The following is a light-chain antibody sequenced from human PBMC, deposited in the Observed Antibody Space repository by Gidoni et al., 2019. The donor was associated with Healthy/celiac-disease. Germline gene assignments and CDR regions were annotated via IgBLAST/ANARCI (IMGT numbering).Light chain of an antibody. CDR1: QSVSSY. Sequence: ILLTQSPATLSLSPGERATLSCRASQSVSSYLAWYQQKPGQAPRLLIYDASNRATGIPARFSGSGSGTDFTLTISSLEPEDFAVYYCQQRSNWPQYTFGQGTKLEIK. V-gene: IGKV3-11*01. J-gene: IGKJ2*01. CDR2: DAS. CDR3: QQRSNWPQYT.